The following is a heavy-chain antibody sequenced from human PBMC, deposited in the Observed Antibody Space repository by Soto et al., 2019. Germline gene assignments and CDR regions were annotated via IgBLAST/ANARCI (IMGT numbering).Heavy chain of an antibody. Sequence: GGSLRLSCASSGFTFSSSWMHWVRQAPGKGLVWVSRINSDGSSTSYADSVKGRFTISRGNAKSSLYLQMNNLRAEDTAFYFCARATQSYYDTSGYYSYVHWGQGAQVTVSS. V-gene: IGHV3-74*01. CDR3: ARATQSYYDTSGYYSYVH. CDR2: INSDGSST. D-gene: IGHD3-22*01. CDR1: GFTFSSSW. J-gene: IGHJ4*02.